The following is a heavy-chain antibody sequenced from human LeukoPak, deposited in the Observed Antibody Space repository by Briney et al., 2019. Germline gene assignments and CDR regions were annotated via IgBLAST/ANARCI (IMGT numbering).Heavy chain of an antibody. J-gene: IGHJ3*02. CDR2: IIPIFGTA. D-gene: IGHD3-3*01. CDR1: GGTFSSYA. V-gene: IGHV1-69*05. Sequence: SVTVSFKASGGTFSSYAISWVRQAPGQGREWVGGIIPIFGTANYAQKFQGRVTITTDESTSTAYMELSSLRSEDTAVYSCATAVFWRGYLVDAFDIWGQGTMVTVSS. CDR3: ATAVFWRGYLVDAFDI.